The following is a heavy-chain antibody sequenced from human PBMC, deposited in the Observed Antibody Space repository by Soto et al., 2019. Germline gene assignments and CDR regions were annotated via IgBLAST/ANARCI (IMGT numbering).Heavy chain of an antibody. CDR2: INPSGGST. V-gene: IGHV1-46*01. CDR1: GYTFTSYY. Sequence: GASVKVSCKASGYTFTSYYMHWVRQAPGQGLEWMGIINPSGGSTSYAQKFQGRVTMTSDTSTSTVYMELSSLRSEDTAVYYCARDGPYYGSGSYYNNYYYYGMDVWGQGTTVTVSS. D-gene: IGHD3-10*01. J-gene: IGHJ6*02. CDR3: ARDGPYYGSGSYYNNYYYYGMDV.